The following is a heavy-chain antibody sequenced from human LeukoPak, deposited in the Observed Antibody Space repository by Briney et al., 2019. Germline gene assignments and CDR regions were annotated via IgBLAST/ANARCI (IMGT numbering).Heavy chain of an antibody. Sequence: GGSLRLSCEASGFTFSNYAMTWVRQAPGKGLEWVSSIRGSDASTFYADSVKGRFTMSSDNSKSTLYLQMNSLRVGDTAVYYCGRDPNGDYVGAFDFGGQGTLVTVSS. D-gene: IGHD4-17*01. CDR2: IRGSDAST. CDR1: GFTFSNYA. V-gene: IGHV3-23*01. J-gene: IGHJ3*01. CDR3: GRDPNGDYVGAFDF.